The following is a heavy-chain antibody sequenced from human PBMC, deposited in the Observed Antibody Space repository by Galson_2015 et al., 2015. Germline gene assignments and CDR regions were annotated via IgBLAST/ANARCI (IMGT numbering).Heavy chain of an antibody. Sequence: SLRLSCAASGFIFSSYSMNWVRQAPGKGLEWVSYISSSSSTIYYADSVKGRFTISRDNAKNSLYLQMNSLRDEDTAVYYCARVGKVVQGPYYYYMDVWGKGTTVTVSS. CDR2: ISSSSSTI. CDR1: GFIFSSYS. V-gene: IGHV3-48*02. CDR3: ARVGKVVQGPYYYYMDV. J-gene: IGHJ6*03. D-gene: IGHD3-10*01.